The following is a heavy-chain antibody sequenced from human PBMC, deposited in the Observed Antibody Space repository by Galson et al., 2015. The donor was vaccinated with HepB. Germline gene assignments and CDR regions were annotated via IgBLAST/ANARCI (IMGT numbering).Heavy chain of an antibody. V-gene: IGHV3-30*03. Sequence: SLRLSCAASGFTFGDYAMHWVRQAPGKGLEWVAVMSLDGWNNKYAASVKGRFTVSRDSSKNILYLQLTGLRVEDTAVYYCVTDSNKKVYSEDYFQFWGLGTLVTVAS. D-gene: IGHD3-10*02. CDR2: MSLDGWNN. J-gene: IGHJ4*02. CDR1: GFTFGDYA. CDR3: VTDSNKKVYSEDYFQF.